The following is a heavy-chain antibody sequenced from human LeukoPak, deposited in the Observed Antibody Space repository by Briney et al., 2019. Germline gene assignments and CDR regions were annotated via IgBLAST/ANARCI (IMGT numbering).Heavy chain of an antibody. Sequence: GGSLRLSCAASGFTFSSYAMSWVRQAPGKGLEWVSAISGSGGSTYYADSVKGRFTISRDNPKNTLYLQMNSLRAEDTAVYYGAKFVHSSGWFDYWGQGTLVTVSS. CDR3: AKFVHSSGWFDY. CDR2: ISGSGGST. D-gene: IGHD6-19*01. J-gene: IGHJ5*01. V-gene: IGHV3-23*01. CDR1: GFTFSSYA.